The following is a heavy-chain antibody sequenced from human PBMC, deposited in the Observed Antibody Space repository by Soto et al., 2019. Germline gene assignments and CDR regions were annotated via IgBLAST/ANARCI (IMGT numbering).Heavy chain of an antibody. CDR3: ARYGGFLEWFPYYYYGMDV. J-gene: IGHJ6*02. D-gene: IGHD3-3*01. Sequence: GPSVKVSCKASGGTFSSYAISWVRQAPGQGLEWMGGIIPIFGTANYAQKFQGRVTITADESTSTAYMELSSLRSEDTAVYYCARYGGFLEWFPYYYYGMDVWGQGTTVTVSS. CDR1: GGTFSSYA. V-gene: IGHV1-69*13. CDR2: IIPIFGTA.